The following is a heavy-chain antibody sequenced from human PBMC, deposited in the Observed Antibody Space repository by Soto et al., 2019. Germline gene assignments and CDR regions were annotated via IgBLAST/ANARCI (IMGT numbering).Heavy chain of an antibody. CDR1: GFPFSSYA. V-gene: IGHV3-23*01. CDR3: AKEFDGYYEYYFDY. J-gene: IGHJ4*02. Sequence: PGGSLSLSCAASGFPFSSYAMSWVRQAPGKGLEWVSAISGSGGSTYYADSVKGRFTISRDNSKNTLYLQMNSLRAEDTAVYYCAKEFDGYYEYYFDYWGQGTLVTVSS. CDR2: ISGSGGST. D-gene: IGHD3-3*01.